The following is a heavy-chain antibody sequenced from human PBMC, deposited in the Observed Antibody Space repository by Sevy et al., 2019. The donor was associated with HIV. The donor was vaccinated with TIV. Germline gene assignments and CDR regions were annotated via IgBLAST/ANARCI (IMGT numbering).Heavy chain of an antibody. CDR3: IRGPSGNYLVSFDY. Sequence: GGSLRLSCTTSGFTFGDYALSWFRQAPGKGLQWVTFIRGKTYGGTAEYAASVKGRFTISRDDSKSIAYLQMNSLKTEDTAVYYCIRGPSGNYLVSFDYWGQGTLVTVSS. J-gene: IGHJ4*02. CDR2: IRGKTYGGTA. D-gene: IGHD1-26*01. V-gene: IGHV3-49*03. CDR1: GFTFGDYA.